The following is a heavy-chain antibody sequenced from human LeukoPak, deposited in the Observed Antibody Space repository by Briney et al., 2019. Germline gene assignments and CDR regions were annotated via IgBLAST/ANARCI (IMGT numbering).Heavy chain of an antibody. D-gene: IGHD3-22*01. V-gene: IGHV4-59*01. J-gene: IGHJ4*02. CDR3: AGVTGYMIEDYFDY. CDR2: IYYSGST. Sequence: PSETLSLTCTVSGGSISSYYWSWIRQPPGKGLEWIGYIYYSGSTNDNPSLKSRVTISVETSKNQFSLKLSSVTAADTAVYYRAGVTGYMIEDYFDYWGQGTLVTVSS. CDR1: GGSISSYY.